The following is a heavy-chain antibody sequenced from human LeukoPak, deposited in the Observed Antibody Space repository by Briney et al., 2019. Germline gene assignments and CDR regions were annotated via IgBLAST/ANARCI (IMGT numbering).Heavy chain of an antibody. D-gene: IGHD5-18*01. CDR3: ARTGGPQLWLT. CDR1: GFTFSDYY. J-gene: IGHJ5*02. CDR2: ISSRGGTI. V-gene: IGHV3-11*04. Sequence: GGSLRLSCAASGFTFSDYYMSWIRQAPGKGLEWVSYISSRGGTIYYTDSVKGRFTISRDNAKNSLYLQMNSLRAEDTAVYYCARTGGPQLWLTWGQGTLVTVSS.